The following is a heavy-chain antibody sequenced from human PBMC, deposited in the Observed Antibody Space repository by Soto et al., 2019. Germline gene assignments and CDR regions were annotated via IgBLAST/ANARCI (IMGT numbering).Heavy chain of an antibody. CDR2: IIPILGIA. CDR1: GGTFSSYT. Sequence: QVQLVQSGAEVKKPGSSVKVSCKASGGTFSSYTISWVRQAPGQGLEWMGRIIPILGIANYAQKFQGRVTITADKSTSTAYMELSSLRSEDTAVYYCAREGYEPCYYWYFDFWGRRTLVTVSS. CDR3: AREGYEPCYYWYFDF. V-gene: IGHV1-69*02. D-gene: IGHD5-12*01. J-gene: IGHJ2*01.